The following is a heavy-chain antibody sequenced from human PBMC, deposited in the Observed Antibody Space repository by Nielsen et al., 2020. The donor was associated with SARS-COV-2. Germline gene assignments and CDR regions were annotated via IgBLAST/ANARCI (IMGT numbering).Heavy chain of an antibody. CDR2: IKPDGSEK. D-gene: IGHD3-10*01. CDR1: GFTFSSLW. Sequence: GGSLRLSCAASGFTFSSLWMSWVRQVPGKGLEWVADIKPDGSEKVYVDSVKGRFTISRDNSKNTLYLQMNSLRAEDTAVYYCARPGSGSYRAWLDYWGQGTLVTVSS. J-gene: IGHJ4*02. CDR3: ARPGSGSYRAWLDY. V-gene: IGHV3-7*01.